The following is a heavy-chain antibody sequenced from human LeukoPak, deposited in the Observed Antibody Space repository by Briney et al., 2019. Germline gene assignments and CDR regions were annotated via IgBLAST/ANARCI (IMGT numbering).Heavy chain of an antibody. CDR1: GFTFSSYS. J-gene: IGHJ4*02. CDR3: ARGYYYGSGSPSY. V-gene: IGHV3-21*01. CDR2: ISSSSSYI. Sequence: SGGSLRLSCAASGFTFSSYSMNWVRQAPEKGLEWVSSISSSSSYIYYADSVKGRFTISRDNAKNSLYLQMNSLRAEDTAVYYCARGYYYGSGSPSYWGQGTLVTVSS. D-gene: IGHD3-10*01.